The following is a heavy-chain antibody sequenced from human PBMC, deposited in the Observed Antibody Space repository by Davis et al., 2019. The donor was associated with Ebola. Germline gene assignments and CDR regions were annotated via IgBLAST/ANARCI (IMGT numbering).Heavy chain of an antibody. CDR3: ATLGYSSSWSFDY. V-gene: IGHV3-11*06. J-gene: IGHJ4*02. D-gene: IGHD6-13*01. Sequence: GGSLRLSCAASGFTFSDYYMSWIRQAPGKGLEWVSFISSSSTYTNYADSVKGRFTISRDNAKNSLYLQMNSLRAEDTAVYYCATLGYSSSWSFDYWGQGTLVTVSS. CDR1: GFTFSDYY. CDR2: ISSSSTYT.